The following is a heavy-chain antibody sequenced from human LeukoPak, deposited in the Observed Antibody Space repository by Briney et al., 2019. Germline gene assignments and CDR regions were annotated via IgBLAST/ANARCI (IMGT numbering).Heavy chain of an antibody. V-gene: IGHV3-48*03. J-gene: IGHJ6*03. D-gene: IGHD3-10*02. CDR1: GFTFSSYE. CDR3: AELGITMIGGV. CDR2: ISSSGSTI. Sequence: GGTLRLSCAASGFTFSSYEMNWVRQAPGKGLEGVSDISSSGSTIYYADSVKGRFTISRDNAKNSLYLHMNSVRAEDTAVYYCAELGITMIGGVWGKGNTVTISS.